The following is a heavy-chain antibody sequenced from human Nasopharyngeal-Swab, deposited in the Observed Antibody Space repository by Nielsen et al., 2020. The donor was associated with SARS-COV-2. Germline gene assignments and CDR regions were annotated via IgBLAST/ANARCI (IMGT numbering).Heavy chain of an antibody. Sequence: WIRQPPGKGPEWIGEINHSGSTNYNPSLKSRVTISVDTSKNQFSLKLSSVTAADTAVYYCARVSWEGSYYYYYMDVWGKGTTVTVSS. J-gene: IGHJ6*03. V-gene: IGHV4-34*01. D-gene: IGHD1-26*01. CDR2: INHSGST. CDR3: ARVSWEGSYYYYYMDV.